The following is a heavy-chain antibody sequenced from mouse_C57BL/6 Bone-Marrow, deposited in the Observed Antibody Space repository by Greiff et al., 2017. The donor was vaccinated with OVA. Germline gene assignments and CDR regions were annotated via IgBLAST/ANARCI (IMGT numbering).Heavy chain of an antibody. Sequence: VQLVESGAELVRPGASVKLSCKASGYTFTDYYINWVKQRPGQGLEWIARIYPGSGNTYYNEKFKGKATLTAEKSSSTAYMQLSSLTSEDSAVYFCARKDYWGQGTSVTVSS. CDR3: ARKDY. CDR1: GYTFTDYY. V-gene: IGHV1-76*01. CDR2: IYPGSGNT. J-gene: IGHJ4*01.